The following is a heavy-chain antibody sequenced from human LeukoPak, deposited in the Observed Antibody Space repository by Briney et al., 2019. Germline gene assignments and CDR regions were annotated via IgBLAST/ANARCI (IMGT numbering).Heavy chain of an antibody. J-gene: IGHJ4*02. V-gene: IGHV3-43*02. CDR2: IGGDGGRT. CDR3: TKDIGERGYSVH. CDR1: GFIFDDYA. Sequence: TGGSLRLSCAASGFIFDDYAMHWVRQAPGKGLEWVSLIGGDGGRTYYADSVKGRFTISRDNSKNSLYLQMNGLRTEDTALYYCTKDIGERGYSVHWGQGTLVTVSS. D-gene: IGHD5/OR15-5a*01.